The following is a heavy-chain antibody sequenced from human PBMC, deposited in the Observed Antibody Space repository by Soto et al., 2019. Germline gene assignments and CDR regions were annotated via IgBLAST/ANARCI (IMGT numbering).Heavy chain of an antibody. D-gene: IGHD5-18*01. CDR1: GYTFTGYY. J-gene: IGHJ4*02. V-gene: IGHV1-2*04. Sequence: GASVKVSCKASGYTFTGYYMHWVRQAPGQGLEWMGWINAYSGNTNYAQKLQGWVTMTRDTSTSTAYMELRSLRSDDTAVYYCARFIPDTAMTQIDYWGQGTLVTVSS. CDR2: INAYSGNT. CDR3: ARFIPDTAMTQIDY.